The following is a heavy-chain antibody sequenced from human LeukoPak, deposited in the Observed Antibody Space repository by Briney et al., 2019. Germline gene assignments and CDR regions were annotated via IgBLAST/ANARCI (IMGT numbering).Heavy chain of an antibody. CDR2: SNEDGSFT. J-gene: IGHJ3*02. Sequence: AGGSLRLSCSASGFTFSREWMHWVRQRPGEGLVWVARSNEDGSFTGYADSVKGRFTISRDNAKNSLFLQMNSLRAEDTAVYYCAREKEEAFDIWGQGTMVTVSS. V-gene: IGHV3-74*01. CDR3: AREKEEAFDI. CDR1: GFTFSREW.